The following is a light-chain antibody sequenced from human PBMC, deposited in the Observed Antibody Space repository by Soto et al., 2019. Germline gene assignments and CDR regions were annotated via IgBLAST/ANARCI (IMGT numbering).Light chain of an antibody. CDR3: QQYGSSPIT. J-gene: IGKJ5*01. V-gene: IGKV3-20*01. CDR2: GAS. Sequence: EIVLTQSPGTLSLSPGERATLSCRASQSVSSNLAWYQQKPGQAPRLLISGASSRATGIPDRFSGSGSATDFTLTIGRLEPEDFALYYCQQYGSSPITFGQGTRLEIK. CDR1: QSVSSN.